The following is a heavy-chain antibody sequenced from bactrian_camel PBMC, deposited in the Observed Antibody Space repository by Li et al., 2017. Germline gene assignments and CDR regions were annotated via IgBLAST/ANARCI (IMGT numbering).Heavy chain of an antibody. CDR2: ITSGSSST. CDR3: AVSRSTLCNIKPRTQSTYNY. J-gene: IGHJ4*01. V-gene: IGHV3S40*01. Sequence: VQLVESGGGSVQPGASLTLSCAASGLTFGDYCMNWYRQGPGKGLEWVSGITSGSSSTYYADSVKGRFTVSRDGAKNTVSLQMDHLQPEDTAMYYCAVSRSTLCNIKPRTQSTYNYWGQGTQVTVS. D-gene: IGHD2*01. CDR1: GLTFGDYC.